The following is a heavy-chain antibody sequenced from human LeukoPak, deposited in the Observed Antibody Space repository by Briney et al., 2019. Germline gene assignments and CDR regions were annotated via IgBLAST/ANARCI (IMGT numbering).Heavy chain of an antibody. V-gene: IGHV4-34*01. Sequence: SETLSLTCAVYGGSFSGYYWSWIRQPPGKGLEWIGEINHSGSTNYNPSLKSRVTISVDTSKNQFSLKLSSVTAADTAVYYCAREGGYSYGYVGGQGTLVTVSS. D-gene: IGHD5-18*01. CDR1: GGSFSGYY. J-gene: IGHJ4*02. CDR2: INHSGST. CDR3: AREGGYSYGYV.